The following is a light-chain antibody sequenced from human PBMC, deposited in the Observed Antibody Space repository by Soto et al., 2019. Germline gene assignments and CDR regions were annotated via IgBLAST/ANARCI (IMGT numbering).Light chain of an antibody. J-gene: IGLJ1*01. CDR1: SSNIGAGYY. Sequence: QSVLTQPPSVSGAPGQRVTISCTGSSSNIGAGYYVHWYQQFPGTAPKLLIYGNSNQPSGVPDRFSGSKSGTSASLAITGLQAEDEADYYCQSYDSSLSGYVFGTGTKVTVL. V-gene: IGLV1-40*01. CDR3: QSYDSSLSGYV. CDR2: GNS.